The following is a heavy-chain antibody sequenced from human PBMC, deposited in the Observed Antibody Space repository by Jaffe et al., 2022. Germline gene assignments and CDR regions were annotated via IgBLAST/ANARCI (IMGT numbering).Heavy chain of an antibody. Sequence: EVQLVESGGGLVQPGGSLRLSCAASGFTFSGYDMHWVRQVTGKGLEWVSGISFTGAPNQPDSVKGRFTISRENAKNSLYLQMDSLRAGDTAVYYCAREIPDPGNWYFDLWGRGTLVTVSS. D-gene: IGHD2-2*02. CDR3: AREIPDPGNWYFDL. CDR2: ISFTGAP. J-gene: IGHJ2*01. CDR1: GFTFSGYD. V-gene: IGHV3-13*05.